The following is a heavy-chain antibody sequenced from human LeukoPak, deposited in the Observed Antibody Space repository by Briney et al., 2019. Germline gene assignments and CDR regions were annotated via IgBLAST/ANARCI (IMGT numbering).Heavy chain of an antibody. CDR1: GGSISSYY. Sequence: SETLSLTCTVSGGSISSYYWSWIWQPPGKGLEWIGYIYYSGSTNYNPSLKSRVTISVDTSKNQFSLKLSSVTAADTAVYYCAREGYYYGSGSYLPGKRRWFDPWGQGTLVTVSS. CDR2: IYYSGST. V-gene: IGHV4-59*12. J-gene: IGHJ5*02. CDR3: AREGYYYGSGSYLPGKRRWFDP. D-gene: IGHD3-10*01.